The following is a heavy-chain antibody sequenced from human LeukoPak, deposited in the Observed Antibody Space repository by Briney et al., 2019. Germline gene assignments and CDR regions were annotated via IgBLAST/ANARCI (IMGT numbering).Heavy chain of an antibody. CDR1: GGTFSSYA. V-gene: IGHV1-69*13. CDR2: IIPIFGTA. D-gene: IGHD3-22*01. CDR3: ARGGGSSGYYFDY. Sequence: SVKVSCKASGGTFSSYAIGWVRQAPGQGLKWMGGIIPIFGTANYAQKFQGRVTITADESTSTAYMELSSLRSEDTAVYYCARGGGSSGYYFDYWGQGTLVTVSS. J-gene: IGHJ4*02.